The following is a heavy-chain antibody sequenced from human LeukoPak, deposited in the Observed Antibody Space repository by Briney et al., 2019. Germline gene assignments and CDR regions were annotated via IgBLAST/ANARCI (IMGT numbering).Heavy chain of an antibody. D-gene: IGHD2-2*02. Sequence: SETLSLTCAVSGGSISSGGYSWSWIRQPPGKGLEWIGYIYHSGSTYYNPSLKSRVTISVDRSKNQFSLKLSSVTAADTAVYYCARAWIVVVPAAISSAFDIWGQGTMVTVSS. CDR2: IYHSGST. V-gene: IGHV4-30-2*01. J-gene: IGHJ3*02. CDR1: GGSISSGGYS. CDR3: ARAWIVVVPAAISSAFDI.